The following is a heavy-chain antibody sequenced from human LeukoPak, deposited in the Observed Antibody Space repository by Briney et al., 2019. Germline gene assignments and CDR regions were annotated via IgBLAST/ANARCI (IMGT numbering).Heavy chain of an antibody. CDR1: GYTFSSND. CDR2: ISGSGGST. V-gene: IGHV3-23*01. CDR3: ARWRIVPDY. D-gene: IGHD2-15*01. Sequence: GGSLRLSCAASGYTFSSNDMSWVRQAPGKGLEWVSGISGSGGSTYYADSVKGRFTISRDNSKNTLYMQMNSLRAEDTAVYYCARWRIVPDYWGQGTLLTVSS. J-gene: IGHJ4*02.